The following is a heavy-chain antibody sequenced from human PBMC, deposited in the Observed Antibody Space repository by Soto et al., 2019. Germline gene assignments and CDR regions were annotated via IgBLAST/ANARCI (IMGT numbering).Heavy chain of an antibody. J-gene: IGHJ3*02. D-gene: IGHD3-22*01. Sequence: GASVKVSCKASGYTFTSYGISWVRQAPGQGLEWMGWISAYNGNTNYAQKPQGRVTMTTDTSTSTAYMELRSLRSDDTAVYYCARDPFYYDSSGAFDIWGQGTMVTVSS. CDR2: ISAYNGNT. CDR1: GYTFTSYG. CDR3: ARDPFYYDSSGAFDI. V-gene: IGHV1-18*01.